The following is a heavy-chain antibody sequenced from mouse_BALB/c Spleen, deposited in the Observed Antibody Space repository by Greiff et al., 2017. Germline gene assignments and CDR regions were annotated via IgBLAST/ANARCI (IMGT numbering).Heavy chain of an antibody. J-gene: IGHJ3*01. Sequence: EVMLVESGGGLVKPGGSLKLSCAASGFTFSSYAMSWVRQTPEKRLEWVASISSGGSTYYPDSVKGRFTISRDNARNILYLQMSSLRSEDTAMYYCARGQDYGYDGFAYWGQGTLVTVTA. V-gene: IGHV5-6-5*01. D-gene: IGHD2-2*01. CDR3: ARGQDYGYDGFAY. CDR1: GFTFSSYA. CDR2: ISSGGST.